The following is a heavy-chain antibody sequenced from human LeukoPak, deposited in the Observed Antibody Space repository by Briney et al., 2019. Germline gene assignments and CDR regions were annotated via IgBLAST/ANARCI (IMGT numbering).Heavy chain of an antibody. Sequence: GGSLKLSCVASGFIFSNFRMDWVRQAPGKGLEWISYITKTSTSMYYADSVKGRFTISRDNGKNSLFLQVNSLRDADTAVYFCARGYDSGYYPPHLDYWGQGTLVTVSS. CDR1: GFIFSNFR. CDR2: ITKTSTSM. CDR3: ARGYDSGYYPPHLDY. D-gene: IGHD3-22*01. V-gene: IGHV3-48*02. J-gene: IGHJ4*02.